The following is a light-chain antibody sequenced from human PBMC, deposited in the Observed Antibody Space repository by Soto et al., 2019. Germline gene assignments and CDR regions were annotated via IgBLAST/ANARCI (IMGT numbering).Light chain of an antibody. J-gene: IGKJ4*01. V-gene: IGKV2-28*01. CDR1: QSLLHSNGYNY. CDR3: MQALQTPLT. Sequence: DIVMTQSPLSLPVTPGEPASISCRSIQSLLHSNGYNYLDWYLQKPGQSPQLLIYLGSNRASGVPDRFSGSGAGTDFTLKISRVEAEDVGVYYCMQALQTPLTFGGGTKVELK. CDR2: LGS.